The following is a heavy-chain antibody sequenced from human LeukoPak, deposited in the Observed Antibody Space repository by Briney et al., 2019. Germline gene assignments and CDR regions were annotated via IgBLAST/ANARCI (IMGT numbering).Heavy chain of an antibody. J-gene: IGHJ4*02. CDR2: ISGSGRTI. V-gene: IGHV3-48*03. Sequence: GGSLRLSCAASGFTFSSYEMIWVRQAPAKGLESVSYISGSGRTIYYADPVKGRFTISRDNAKNSLYLQMYSLRAGDTAAYYCASPQTSGYAFCYWGQGTLVTVSS. CDR1: GFTFSSYE. CDR3: ASPQTSGYAFCY. D-gene: IGHD3/OR15-3a*01.